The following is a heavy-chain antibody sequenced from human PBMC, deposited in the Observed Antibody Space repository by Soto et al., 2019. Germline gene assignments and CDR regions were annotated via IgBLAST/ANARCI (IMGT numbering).Heavy chain of an antibody. V-gene: IGHV3-21*01. D-gene: IGHD3-3*01. J-gene: IGHJ4*02. CDR2: ISSSSSYI. CDR1: GFTFSSYS. CDR3: ARGRFLEWLFRYFDY. Sequence: EVQLVESGGGLVKPGGSLRLSCAASGFTFSSYSMNWVRQAPGKGLAWVSSISSSSSYIYYADSVKGRFTISRDNAKNSLYLQMNSLRAEDTAVYYCARGRFLEWLFRYFDYWGQGTLVTVSS.